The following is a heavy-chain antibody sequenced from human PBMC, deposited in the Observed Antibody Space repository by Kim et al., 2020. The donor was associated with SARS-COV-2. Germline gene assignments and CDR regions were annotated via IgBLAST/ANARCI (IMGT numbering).Heavy chain of an antibody. CDR2: ISGTTTTI. CDR3: AREAADMSFGMDV. J-gene: IGHJ6*02. CDR1: GFTFSAYT. D-gene: IGHD2-15*01. Sequence: GGSLRLSCAVSGFTFSAYTMNWVRQAPAKGLEWVSYISGTTTTIYYADSVKGRFTVSRDNTKNSLFLQMNSLRAEDTAVYYCAREAADMSFGMDVWGQGTTVTVSS. V-gene: IGHV3-48*04.